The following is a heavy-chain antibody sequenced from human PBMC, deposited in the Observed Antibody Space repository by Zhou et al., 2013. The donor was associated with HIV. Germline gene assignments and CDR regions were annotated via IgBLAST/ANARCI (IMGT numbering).Heavy chain of an antibody. CDR1: GLTFSSHG. J-gene: IGHJ6*03. D-gene: IGHD1-7*01. CDR2: IRFDGSNK. Sequence: VQLVESGGGVVQPGGSLRLSCAASGLTFSSHGMHWVRQAPGKGLEWMAFIRFDGSNKYYADSVKGRFTISRDNSKNTLYLQMNSLRTEDTAVYYCAKGTINYYYYMDVWGKGTTVAVSS. V-gene: IGHV3-30*02. CDR3: AKGTINYYYYMDV.